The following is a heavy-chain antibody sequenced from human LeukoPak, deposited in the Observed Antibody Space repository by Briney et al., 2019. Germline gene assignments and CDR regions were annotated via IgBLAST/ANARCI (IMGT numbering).Heavy chain of an antibody. Sequence: SETLSLTCTVSGGSINSYYWSCSRQPPGKGLEWIGYIYYSGSTNYNPSLKSRVTISVDTSKNQFSLKLNSVTAADTAVYYCARGGSWNYLYWGQGTLVTVSS. V-gene: IGHV4-59*01. CDR3: ARGGSWNYLY. CDR2: IYYSGST. D-gene: IGHD1-7*01. J-gene: IGHJ4*02. CDR1: GGSINSYY.